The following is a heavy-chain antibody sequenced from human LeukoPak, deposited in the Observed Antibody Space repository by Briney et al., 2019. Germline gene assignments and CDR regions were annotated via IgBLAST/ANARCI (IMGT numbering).Heavy chain of an antibody. D-gene: IGHD2-15*01. CDR3: LTSTRSHRFDY. V-gene: IGHV3-7*01. Sequence: GGSLRLSCAASGFTFSSYWMCWVRQAPGKGLEWVAIIKQDGSDKYYVDSVEGRFIISRDNAKNSLYLQMNSLRAEDTAVYYCLTSTRSHRFDYWGQGTLVTVSS. CDR2: IKQDGSDK. J-gene: IGHJ4*02. CDR1: GFTFSSYW.